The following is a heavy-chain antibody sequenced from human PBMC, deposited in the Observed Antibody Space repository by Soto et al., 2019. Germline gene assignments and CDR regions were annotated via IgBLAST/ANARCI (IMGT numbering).Heavy chain of an antibody. D-gene: IGHD6-19*01. CDR1: GFAVSSKY. Sequence: EVRLVESGGGLIQPGGSLRLSCAASGFAVSSKYMTWVRQAPGKGLEWVSVIYGGGTTYYADSVKGRFTISRDTSKNTLYLQMTSLRAEDTAVYYCVQTTGWPGFDFWGQGTLVTVSS. CDR2: IYGGGTT. CDR3: VQTTGWPGFDF. V-gene: IGHV3-53*01. J-gene: IGHJ4*02.